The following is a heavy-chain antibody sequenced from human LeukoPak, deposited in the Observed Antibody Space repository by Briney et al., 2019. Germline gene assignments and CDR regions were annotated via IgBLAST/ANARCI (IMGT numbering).Heavy chain of an antibody. CDR1: GGSISSYY. CDR3: ARATRGAFDI. CDR2: IYHSGST. J-gene: IGHJ3*02. Sequence: PSETLSLTCTVSGGSISSYYWSWIRQPPGKGLEWIGYIYHSGSTNYNPSLKSRVTISVDTSKNQFSLKLSSVTAADTAVYYCARATRGAFDIWGQGTMVTVSS. D-gene: IGHD2-2*01. V-gene: IGHV4-59*01.